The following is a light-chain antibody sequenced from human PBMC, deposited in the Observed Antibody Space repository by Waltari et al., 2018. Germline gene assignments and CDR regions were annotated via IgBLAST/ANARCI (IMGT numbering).Light chain of an antibody. V-gene: IGLV1-47*01. J-gene: IGLJ2*01. Sequence: QSVLTQPPSASGTPGQRVTISCSGSSSNIGSNYVYWYQQLPGTTPKLLTDGNNQRPSGVPDRFSGAKSGTSASLAIRGLRSEDEAYYYCAAWDDSLSVVVFGGGTKLTVL. CDR3: AAWDDSLSVVV. CDR1: SSNIGSNY. CDR2: GNN.